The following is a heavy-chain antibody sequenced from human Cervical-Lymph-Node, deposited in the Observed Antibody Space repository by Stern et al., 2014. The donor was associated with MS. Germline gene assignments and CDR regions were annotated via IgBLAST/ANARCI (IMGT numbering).Heavy chain of an antibody. D-gene: IGHD3-10*01. CDR1: GFTFKGHG. Sequence: GQLVETGGGVVQPGSSLRLLCAASGFTFKGHGMHWVRQAPGKGLEWVSMIWYDGRNKYFADSVKGRFTISRDDSKDTVFLQINSLRAEDTAIYYCARWFGDYDAYDIWGQGTLVTVSS. CDR3: ARWFGDYDAYDI. J-gene: IGHJ3*02. V-gene: IGHV3-33*01. CDR2: IWYDGRNK.